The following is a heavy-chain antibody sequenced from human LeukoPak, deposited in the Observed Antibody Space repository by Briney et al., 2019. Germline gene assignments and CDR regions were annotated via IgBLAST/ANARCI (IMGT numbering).Heavy chain of an antibody. J-gene: IGHJ5*02. V-gene: IGHV4-34*01. CDR2: INHSGST. D-gene: IGHD3-22*01. CDR1: GVSFSGYY. Sequence: PSETLSLTCAVYGVSFSGYYWSWIRQPPGKGLEWIGEINHSGSTNYNPSLKSRVTISVDTSKNQFSLKLSSVTAADTAVYYCARGVAGMWFDPWGQGTLVTVSS. CDR3: ARGVAGMWFDP.